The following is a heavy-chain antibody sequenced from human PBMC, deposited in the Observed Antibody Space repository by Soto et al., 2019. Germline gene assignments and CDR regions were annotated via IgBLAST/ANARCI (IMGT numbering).Heavy chain of an antibody. CDR2: IIPILGIA. V-gene: IGHV1-69*02. Sequence: VKVSCKASGGTFSSYTICWVRQAPGQGLEWMGRIIPILGIANYAQKFQGRVTITADKSTSTAYMELSSLRSEDTAVYYCARGPIVVVPAATEAKNWFDPWGQGTLVTVSS. D-gene: IGHD2-2*01. J-gene: IGHJ5*02. CDR3: ARGPIVVVPAATEAKNWFDP. CDR1: GGTFSSYT.